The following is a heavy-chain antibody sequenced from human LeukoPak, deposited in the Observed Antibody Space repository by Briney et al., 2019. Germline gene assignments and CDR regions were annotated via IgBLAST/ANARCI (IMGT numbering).Heavy chain of an antibody. V-gene: IGHV3-72*01. CDR1: GFTFSDHY. CDR2: TRNKANSYTT. J-gene: IGHJ5*02. CDR3: ASLYGSGKRWVDP. D-gene: IGHD3-10*01. Sequence: PGGSLRLSCAASGFTFSDHYMDWVRQAPGKGLEWVGRTRNKANSYTTEYAAPVKGRFTISRDDSKNSLYLQMNSLKTEDTAVYYCASLYGSGKRWVDPWGQGTLVTVSS.